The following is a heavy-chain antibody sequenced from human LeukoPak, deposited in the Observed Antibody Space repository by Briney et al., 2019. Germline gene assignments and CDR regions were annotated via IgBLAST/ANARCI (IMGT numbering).Heavy chain of an antibody. CDR3: AKDRTKQLVSYFDY. CDR1: GFTFSSYA. V-gene: IGHV3-30*04. D-gene: IGHD6-13*01. J-gene: IGHJ4*02. Sequence: GGSLRLSCAASGFTFSSYAMHWVRQAPGKGLEWVAVISYDGSNKYYADSVKGRFTISRDDSKNTLYLQMNSLRAEDTAVYYCAKDRTKQLVSYFDYWGQGTLVTVSS. CDR2: ISYDGSNK.